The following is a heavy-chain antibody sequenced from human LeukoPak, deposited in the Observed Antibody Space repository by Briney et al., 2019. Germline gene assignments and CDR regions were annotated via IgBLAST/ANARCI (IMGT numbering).Heavy chain of an antibody. Sequence: PSETLSLTCAVYGGSFSGDYWSWIRQPPGKGLEWIGEINHSGSTNYNPSLKSRVTISVDTSKNQFSLRLSSVTAADTAVYYCARFATYLDYWGQGTLVTVSS. V-gene: IGHV4-34*01. CDR3: ARFATYLDY. CDR1: GGSFSGDY. J-gene: IGHJ4*02. CDR2: INHSGST.